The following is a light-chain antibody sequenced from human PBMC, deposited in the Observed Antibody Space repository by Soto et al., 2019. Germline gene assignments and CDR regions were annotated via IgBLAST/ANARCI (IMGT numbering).Light chain of an antibody. Sequence: DIQMTQSPSTMSASVGDRVTITCRASQSIDSWLAWYQQKPGKAPKFLMYKASNLESGVPSRSSGSGSETEFTLTISSLQPDDFAIYYCQHYKSYPWTFGQGTKVDIK. CDR2: KAS. V-gene: IGKV1-5*03. J-gene: IGKJ1*01. CDR3: QHYKSYPWT. CDR1: QSIDSW.